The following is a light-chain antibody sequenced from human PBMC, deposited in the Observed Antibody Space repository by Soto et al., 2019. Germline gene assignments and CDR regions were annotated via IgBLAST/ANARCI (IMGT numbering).Light chain of an antibody. CDR3: NSYTTSGQRV. J-gene: IGLJ3*02. CDR2: EVS. CDR1: SSDAGGYNY. V-gene: IGLV2-14*01. Sequence: QSVLTQPAAVSGSPGQSITISCTGTSSDAGGYNYVSWYQHHPGKAPKLVIFEVSNRPSGVSSRFSGSKSGYTASLTISGLQAEDEGDYYCNSYTTSGQRVFGGGTKLTVL.